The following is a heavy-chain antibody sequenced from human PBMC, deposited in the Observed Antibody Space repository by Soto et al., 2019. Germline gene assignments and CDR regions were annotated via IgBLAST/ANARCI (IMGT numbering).Heavy chain of an antibody. Sequence: PGGSLRLSCAASGFTFSGSAMHWVRQASGKGLEWVGRIRSKANSYATAYAASVKGRFTISRDDSKNTAYLQMNSLKTEDTAVYYCTRQVNGSGHQTYYYYYGMDVWGQGTTVTVSS. CDR1: GFTFSGSA. CDR3: TRQVNGSGHQTYYYYYGMDV. CDR2: IRSKANSYAT. V-gene: IGHV3-73*01. D-gene: IGHD3-10*01. J-gene: IGHJ6*02.